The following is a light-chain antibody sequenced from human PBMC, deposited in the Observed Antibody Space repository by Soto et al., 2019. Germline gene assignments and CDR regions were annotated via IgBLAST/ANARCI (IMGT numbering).Light chain of an antibody. CDR1: SSDVGGYNY. V-gene: IGLV2-8*01. CDR3: SSLAGDNTLG. J-gene: IGLJ2*01. Sequence: QSVLTQPPSASGSPGQSVTISCTGTSSDVGGYNYVSWYQQHPGKAPKLMISEVSKRPSGVPDRFSGSKSGNTASLTVSGLQAEDEADSYCSSLAGDNTLGVGGGTKLTVL. CDR2: EVS.